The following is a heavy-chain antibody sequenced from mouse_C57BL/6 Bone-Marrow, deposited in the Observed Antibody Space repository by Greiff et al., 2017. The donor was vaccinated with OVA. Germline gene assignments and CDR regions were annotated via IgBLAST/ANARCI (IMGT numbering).Heavy chain of an antibody. J-gene: IGHJ3*01. CDR2: ISYDGSN. D-gene: IGHD1-1*01. V-gene: IGHV3-6*01. Sequence: VQLQQSGPGLVKPSQSLSLTCSVTGYSITSGYYWNWIRQFPGNKLEWMGYISYDGSNNYNPSLKNRISITRDTSKNQFFLKLNSVTTEDTATYYCARDRSYVAWFAYWGQGTLVTVSA. CDR1: GYSITSGYY. CDR3: ARDRSYVAWFAY.